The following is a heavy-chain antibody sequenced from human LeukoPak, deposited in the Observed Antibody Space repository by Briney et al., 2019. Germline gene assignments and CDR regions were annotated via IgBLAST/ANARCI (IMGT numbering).Heavy chain of an antibody. CDR3: AKATGYLL. Sequence: PGGSLRLSCAASGFPFSSYAMSWVRQAPGKGLEWVSTISNSDDSTYYADSVKGRFTISRDNSENTLFLRMNSLRAEDTAVYYCAKATGYLLWGQGTLVIVPS. D-gene: IGHD1-14*01. J-gene: IGHJ4*02. CDR1: GFPFSSYA. V-gene: IGHV3-23*01. CDR2: ISNSDDST.